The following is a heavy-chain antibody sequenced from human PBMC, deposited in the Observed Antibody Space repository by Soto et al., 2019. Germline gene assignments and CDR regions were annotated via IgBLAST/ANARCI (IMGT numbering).Heavy chain of an antibody. V-gene: IGHV4-34*01. D-gene: IGHD6-19*01. CDR2: INHSGST. CDR3: APTVKYSSGWSYFDY. J-gene: IGHJ4*02. CDR1: GGSFSGYY. Sequence: PSETLSLTCAAYGGSFSGYYWSWIRQPPGKGLEWIGEINHSGSTNYNPSLKSRLTISVDTSKNQFSLKLSSVTAADTAVYYCAPTVKYSSGWSYFDYWGQGTLVTVSS.